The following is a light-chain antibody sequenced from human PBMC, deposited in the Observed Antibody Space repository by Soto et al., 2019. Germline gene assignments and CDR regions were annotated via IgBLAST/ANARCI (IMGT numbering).Light chain of an antibody. J-gene: IGKJ3*01. CDR3: QQYGSSPPIT. CDR2: GAS. V-gene: IGKV3-20*01. Sequence: EIVLTQSPGTLSLSPGERATLSCRASQSVSSSYLAWYQQKPGQAPRLLIYGASSRATGIPDRFSGSGSGTDFPLTINRLEPDDFAVYYCQQYGSSPPITFGPGTKVDIK. CDR1: QSVSSSY.